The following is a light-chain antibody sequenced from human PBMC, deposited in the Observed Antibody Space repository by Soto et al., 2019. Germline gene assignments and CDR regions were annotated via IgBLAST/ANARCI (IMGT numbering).Light chain of an antibody. Sequence: VLTQCPCTVSLSPWKRATLSCRASQGVXSSYLAWYQQRPGQAPRLLTDGASSRATGSPDRLSGSGSGTEFTLTISILEPEDFAVYYCQLYGRASWTFGQGTKVDIK. CDR2: GAS. CDR1: QGVXSSY. J-gene: IGKJ1*01. V-gene: IGKV3-20*01. CDR3: QLYGRASWT.